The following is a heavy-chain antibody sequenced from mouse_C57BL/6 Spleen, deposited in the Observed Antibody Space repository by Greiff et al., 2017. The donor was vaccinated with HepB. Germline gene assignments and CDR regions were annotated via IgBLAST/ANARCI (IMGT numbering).Heavy chain of an antibody. D-gene: IGHD1-1*01. CDR2: IYPRSGNT. J-gene: IGHJ3*01. V-gene: IGHV1-81*01. CDR1: GYTFTSYG. Sequence: QVQLQQSGAELARPGASVKLSCKASGYTFTSYGISWVKQRTGQGLEWIGEIYPRSGNTYYNEKFKGKATLTADKSSSTAYMELRSLTSEDSAVYFWAREDYGSSYGAYWGQGTLVTVSA. CDR3: AREDYGSSYGAY.